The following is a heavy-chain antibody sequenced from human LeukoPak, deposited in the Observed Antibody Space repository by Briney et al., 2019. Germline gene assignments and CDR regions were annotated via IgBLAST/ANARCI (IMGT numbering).Heavy chain of an antibody. D-gene: IGHD5-12*01. V-gene: IGHV3-23*03. Sequence: GGSLRLSCAASQFTFSNYDMSWVRQAPGRGLEWVSVVNSGGSSTSYADSVKGRFTIPRDNSENTVYLQMNSLRAEDTAVYDCAKRGSGRYFDYWGQRTLVTVSS. CDR1: QFTFSNYD. CDR3: AKRGSGRYFDY. CDR2: VNSGGSST. J-gene: IGHJ4*02.